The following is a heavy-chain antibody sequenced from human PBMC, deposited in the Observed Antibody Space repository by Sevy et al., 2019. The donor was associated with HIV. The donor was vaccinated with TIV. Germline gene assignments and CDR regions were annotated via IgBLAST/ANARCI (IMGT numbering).Heavy chain of an antibody. CDR3: ARQLRWLQFDYYGMDV. Sequence: GGSLRLSCAASGFTFSSYWMHWVRQAPGKGLVWVSRINSDGSSTSYADSVKGRFTISRDNAKNTLYLQMNSLRAEDTAVYYRARQLRWLQFDYYGMDVWGQGTTVTVSS. J-gene: IGHJ6*02. V-gene: IGHV3-74*01. CDR1: GFTFSSYW. CDR2: INSDGSST. D-gene: IGHD5-12*01.